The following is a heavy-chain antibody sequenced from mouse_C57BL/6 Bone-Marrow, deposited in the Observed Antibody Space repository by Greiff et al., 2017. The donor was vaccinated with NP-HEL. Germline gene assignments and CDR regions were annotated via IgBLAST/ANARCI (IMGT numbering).Heavy chain of an antibody. CDR1: EYEFPSHD. V-gene: IGHV5-2*01. CDR2: INSDGGST. J-gene: IGHJ1*03. CDR3: ARGGGKGGNWYFDV. D-gene: IGHD1-1*02. Sequence: EVQLVESGGGLVQPGESLKLSCESNEYEFPSHDMSWVRKTPEKRLELVAAINSDGGSTYYPDTMERRFIISTDNTKKTLYLQMSSLRSEDTALYYCARGGGKGGNWYFDVWGTGTTVTVSS.